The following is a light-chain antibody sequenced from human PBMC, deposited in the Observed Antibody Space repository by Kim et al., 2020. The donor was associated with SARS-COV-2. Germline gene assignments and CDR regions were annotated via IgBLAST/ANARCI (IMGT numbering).Light chain of an antibody. CDR1: SSDVGGYDY. V-gene: IGLV2-14*03. J-gene: IGLJ1*01. CDR2: DVT. CDR3: CSFIDTSTYV. Sequence: QSALTQPASVAGSPGQSITISCTGTSSDVGGYDYVSWYQQHPGEVPKLVIYDVTNRPSGVSNRFSGSKSGNTASLTISGLQSEDEADYYCCSFIDTSTYVFGSGTKV.